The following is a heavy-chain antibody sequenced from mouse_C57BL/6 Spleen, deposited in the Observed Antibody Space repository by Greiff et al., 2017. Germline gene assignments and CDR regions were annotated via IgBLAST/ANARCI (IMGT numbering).Heavy chain of an antibody. Sequence: DVMLVESGEGLVKPGGSLKLSCAASGFTFSSYAMSWVRQTPEKRLEWVAYISSGGDYIYYADTVKGRFTISRDNARNTLYLQMSSLKSEDTAMYYCTRGKTGTGRIYFDYWGQGTTLTVSS. V-gene: IGHV5-9-1*02. J-gene: IGHJ2*01. CDR2: ISSGGDYI. CDR1: GFTFSSYA. CDR3: TRGKTGTGRIYFDY. D-gene: IGHD4-1*01.